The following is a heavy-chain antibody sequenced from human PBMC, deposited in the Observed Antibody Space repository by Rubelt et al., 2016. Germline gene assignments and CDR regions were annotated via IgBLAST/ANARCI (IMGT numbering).Heavy chain of an antibody. CDR2: IIISSSFI. CDR3: AAHSYDSSGYFFDY. J-gene: IGHJ4*02. Sequence: GKGLEWVSSIIISSSFIYYADSVKGRFTISRDNAKNSLYLQMNSLRAEDTALYYCAAHSYDSSGYFFDYWGQGTLVTVSS. V-gene: IGHV3-21*04. D-gene: IGHD3-22*01.